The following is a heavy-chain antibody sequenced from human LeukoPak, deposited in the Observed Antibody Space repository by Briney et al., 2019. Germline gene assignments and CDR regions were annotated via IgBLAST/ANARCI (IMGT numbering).Heavy chain of an antibody. CDR3: ARGSEWELLSCDF. CDR1: EFDFSSHA. Sequence: GGSLRLSCAASEFDFSSHAMTWVRQAPGKGLEWVSAISISGSKTYYADSVKGRFTISRDNAKNSLYLQMNSLRAEDTAVYYCARGSEWELLSCDFWGQGTVVTVSS. V-gene: IGHV3-21*01. CDR2: ISISGSKT. D-gene: IGHD1-26*01. J-gene: IGHJ4*02.